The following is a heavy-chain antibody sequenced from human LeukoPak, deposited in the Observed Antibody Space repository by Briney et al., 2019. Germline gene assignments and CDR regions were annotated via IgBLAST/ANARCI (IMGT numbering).Heavy chain of an antibody. D-gene: IGHD6-13*01. J-gene: IGHJ4*02. CDR2: ISGSGGTT. CDR3: AVHIAAAGTIDY. Sequence: KGXGXVSAISGSGGTTYYAPSVKGRFTISRDNSKNTLYLQMNSLRAEDPAVYYCAVHIAAAGTIDYWGQGTLVTVSS. V-gene: IGHV3-23*01.